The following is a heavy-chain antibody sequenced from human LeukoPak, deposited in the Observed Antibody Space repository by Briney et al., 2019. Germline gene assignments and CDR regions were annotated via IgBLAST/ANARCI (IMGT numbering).Heavy chain of an antibody. J-gene: IGHJ4*02. Sequence: PSETLSLTCTVSGGSISSYYWSWIRQPPGKGLEWIGYIYSSGSTNYNPSLKSRVTMSVDTSKNQFSLKLSSVTAADTAVYYCARVDTAMVILDYWGQGTLVTVSS. CDR2: IYSSGST. D-gene: IGHD5-18*01. CDR1: GGSISSYY. V-gene: IGHV4-59*08. CDR3: ARVDTAMVILDY.